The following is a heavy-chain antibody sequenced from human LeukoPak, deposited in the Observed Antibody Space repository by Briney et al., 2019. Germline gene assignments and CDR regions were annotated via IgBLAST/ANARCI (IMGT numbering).Heavy chain of an antibody. D-gene: IGHD3-22*01. Sequence: PSETLSLTCTVSGGSISSYYWSWIRQPAGKGLEWIGYIYYSGSTNYNPSLKSRVTISVDTSKNQFSLKLSSVTAADTAVYYCARDREISPYYYDSSGYDGLVDYWGQGTLVTVSS. CDR3: ARDREISPYYYDSSGYDGLVDY. V-gene: IGHV4-59*01. J-gene: IGHJ4*02. CDR2: IYYSGST. CDR1: GGSISSYY.